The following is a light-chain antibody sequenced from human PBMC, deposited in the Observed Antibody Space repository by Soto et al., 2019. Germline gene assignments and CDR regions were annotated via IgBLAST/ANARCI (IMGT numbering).Light chain of an antibody. J-gene: IGLJ2*01. Sequence: QSVLTQSPSASASLGASVKLTCTLSSGHSSYAIAWHQQRPEKGPRYLMKLSSDGSHSKGDGIPDRFSGSSSGAERYLTISSLQSEDEADYYCQTWVTGIQVFGGGTKLTVL. CDR1: SGHSSYA. CDR3: QTWVTGIQV. CDR2: LSSDGSH. V-gene: IGLV4-69*01.